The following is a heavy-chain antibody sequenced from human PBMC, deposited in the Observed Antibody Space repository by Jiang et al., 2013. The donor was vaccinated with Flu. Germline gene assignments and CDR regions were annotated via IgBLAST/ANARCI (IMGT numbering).Heavy chain of an antibody. J-gene: IGHJ4*02. CDR1: GYSFTTYW. D-gene: IGHD3-16*02. CDR3: ARHLRDGSYRHLDF. CDR2: TYPGNSDT. V-gene: IGHV5-51*01. Sequence: GAEVKKPGESLKISCKGSGYSFTTYWIGWVRQMPGKGLEWMGITYPGNSDTRYSPSFQGQVTISVDKSISTAYLQWSSLKASDTAMYYCARHLRDGSYRHLDFWGQGTLVTVSS.